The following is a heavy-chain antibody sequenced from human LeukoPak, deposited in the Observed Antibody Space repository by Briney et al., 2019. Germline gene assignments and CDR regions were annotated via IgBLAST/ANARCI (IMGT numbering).Heavy chain of an antibody. D-gene: IGHD5-24*01. CDR2: VHLSGAT. V-gene: IGHV4-4*02. J-gene: IGHJ6*02. Sequence: PSETLSLTCAVSGGSIMTTNWWSWVRQPPGKGLEWIGEVHLSGATNYNPSLESRVSMSIDTSKNQFSLKLSSVTAADTAVYHCARLNRDIYNSWYYGLDVWGQGTTVTVSS. CDR3: ARLNRDIYNSWYYGLDV. CDR1: GGSIMTTNW.